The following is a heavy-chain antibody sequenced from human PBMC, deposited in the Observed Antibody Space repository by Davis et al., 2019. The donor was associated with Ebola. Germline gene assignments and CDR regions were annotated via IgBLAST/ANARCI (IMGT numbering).Heavy chain of an antibody. CDR3: VRVNSGTDFDL. CDR2: INIYNGNK. V-gene: IGHV1-18*01. D-gene: IGHD1-26*01. J-gene: IGHJ2*01. CDR1: GYTFTSYG. Sequence: ASVKVSCKASGYTFTSYGIIWVRQAPGQGLEWMGWINIYNGNKHYAPKFQDRLTMTTDTFTSTAYMDLRSLRYDDTAVYYCVRVNSGTDFDLWGRGTLVTVSS.